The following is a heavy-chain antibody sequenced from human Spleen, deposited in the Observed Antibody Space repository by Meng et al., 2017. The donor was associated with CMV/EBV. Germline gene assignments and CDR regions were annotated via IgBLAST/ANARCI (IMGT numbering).Heavy chain of an antibody. J-gene: IGHJ6*02. CDR2: TYWNDDN. CDR3: AHTAGGTYVVIF. V-gene: IGHV2-5*01. D-gene: IGHD3-22*01. Sequence: SGPTLVKPTQTLTLTCTFSGFSFSTYGVGVGWIRQPPGEALEWLAFTYWNDDNYYNPSLESRLTITKDTSKNQVVLRVTNMDPGDTATYYCAHTAGGTYVVIFWGQGTTVTVSS. CDR1: GFSFSTYGVG.